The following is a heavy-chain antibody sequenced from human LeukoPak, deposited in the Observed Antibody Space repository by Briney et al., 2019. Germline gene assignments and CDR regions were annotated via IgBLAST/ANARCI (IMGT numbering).Heavy chain of an antibody. CDR3: ARYNWNYDYFDY. J-gene: IGHJ4*02. CDR1: GFTFSAYW. D-gene: IGHD1-7*01. Sequence: GGSLRLSCAASGFTFSAYWMHWVRQAPGKGLVWVSRINSDGSSTSYADSVKGRFTISRDNAKNTLCLQMNSLRAEDTAVYYCARYNWNYDYFDYWGQGTLVTVSS. V-gene: IGHV3-74*01. CDR2: INSDGSST.